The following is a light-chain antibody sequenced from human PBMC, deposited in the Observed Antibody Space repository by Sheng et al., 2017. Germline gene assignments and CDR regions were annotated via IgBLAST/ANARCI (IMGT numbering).Light chain of an antibody. CDR3: QQANSFPFT. J-gene: IGKJ3*01. CDR1: LGISGW. CDR2: ATS. V-gene: IGKV1-12*02. Sequence: DIQMTQSPSYVSASIGDRVIITCRASLGISGWLAWYQQKPGKAPRLLIHATSILQSGVPSRFSGSGSGTDFTLTINTLQPEDFGTYYCQQANSFPFTFGPGTTVDIK.